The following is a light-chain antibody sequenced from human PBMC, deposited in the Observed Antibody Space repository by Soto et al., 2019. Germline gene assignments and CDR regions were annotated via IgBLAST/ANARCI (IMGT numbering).Light chain of an antibody. Sequence: EIVMTQSPATLSVSPGERATLSCRASQSVGSNLAWYQQKPGQAPRLLIYGASTRATGIPARFSGSGSGTEFTLTISSLQSGDFAIYFCQQYNNWPPDRTFGQGTKLEIK. CDR2: GAS. J-gene: IGKJ1*01. V-gene: IGKV3-15*01. CDR3: QQYNNWPPDRT. CDR1: QSVGSN.